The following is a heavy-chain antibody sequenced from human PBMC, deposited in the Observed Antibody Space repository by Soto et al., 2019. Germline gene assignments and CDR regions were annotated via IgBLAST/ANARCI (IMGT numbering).Heavy chain of an antibody. Sequence: PSETLCLTCSVSGGSIGGAAGCWSWIRQSPDKGLEWIGHIYDGGTTYSSPSLKGRVTISADTSETQFSLKLNSVSAADTAVYYCARGPSGDKVDYWGQGIQVTVSS. D-gene: IGHD7-27*01. V-gene: IGHV4-30-4*01. CDR2: IYDGGTT. CDR3: ARGPSGDKVDY. J-gene: IGHJ4*02. CDR1: GGSIGGAAGC.